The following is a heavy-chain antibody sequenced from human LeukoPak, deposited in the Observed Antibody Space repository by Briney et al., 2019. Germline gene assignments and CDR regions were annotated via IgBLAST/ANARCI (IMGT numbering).Heavy chain of an antibody. CDR3: ARTLYYYDSSGYYSDY. J-gene: IGHJ4*02. CDR1: GFTFSTYW. D-gene: IGHD3-22*01. V-gene: IGHV3-7*01. Sequence: GGSLRLSCAASGFTFSTYWMSWVRQTPEKGLEWVANIKHDGSEKYYVDSVKGRFTISRDNAKNSLYLQMNSLRAEDTAVYYCARTLYYYDSSGYYSDYWGQGTLVTVSS. CDR2: IKHDGSEK.